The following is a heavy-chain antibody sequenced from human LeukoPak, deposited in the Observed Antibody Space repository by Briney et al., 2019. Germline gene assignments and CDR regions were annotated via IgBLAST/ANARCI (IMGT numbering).Heavy chain of an antibody. V-gene: IGHV1-8*01. CDR1: GYTFTSHD. Sequence: ASVKVSCKASGYTFTSHDIDWVRQATGQGLEWMGWMNPNSDNTGYAQKFQGRVTMTRDTSISTVYMELSSLTSEDTAVYYCARGLVRGRFDRDVWGQGTTVTVSS. J-gene: IGHJ6*02. CDR2: MNPNSDNT. D-gene: IGHD3-10*01. CDR3: ARGLVRGRFDRDV.